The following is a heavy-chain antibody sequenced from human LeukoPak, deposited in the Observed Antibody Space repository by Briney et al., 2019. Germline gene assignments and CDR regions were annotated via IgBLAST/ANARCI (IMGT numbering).Heavy chain of an antibody. CDR2: IIPIFGTA. CDR1: GGTFSSYA. D-gene: IGHD3-10*01. J-gene: IGHJ4*02. Sequence: EASVKDSCKASGGTFSSYAISWVRQAPGQGLEWMGGIIPIFGTANYAQKFQGRVTITADESTSTAYMELSSLRSEDTAVYYCAREPIWFGELPYYFDYWGQGTLVTVSS. V-gene: IGHV1-69*13. CDR3: AREPIWFGELPYYFDY.